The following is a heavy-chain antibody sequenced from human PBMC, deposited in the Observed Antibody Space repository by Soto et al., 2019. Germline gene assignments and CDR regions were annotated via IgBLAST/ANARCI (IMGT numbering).Heavy chain of an antibody. CDR3: AGTTSHQWYYMDV. V-gene: IGHV6-1*01. J-gene: IGHJ6*03. CDR2: TYYRSRWYN. CDR1: GDSVSSNSAA. Sequence: QVQLQESGPGLVKPSQTLSLTCAISGDSVSSNSAAWNWIRLSPSRGLEWLARTYYRSRWYNDYVLFVRSRITVNPDTSKNQFSLQLTSVTPEDTAVYFCAGTTSHQWYYMDVWGKGTTVTVSS. D-gene: IGHD1-7*01.